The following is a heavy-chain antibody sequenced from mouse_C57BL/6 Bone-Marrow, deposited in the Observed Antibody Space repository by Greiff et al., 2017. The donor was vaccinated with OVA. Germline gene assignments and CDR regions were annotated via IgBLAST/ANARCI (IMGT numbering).Heavy chain of an antibody. CDR2: IAPNSGGT. J-gene: IGHJ3*01. CDR1: GYTFTSYW. CDR3: ARPYYSNWGFAY. D-gene: IGHD2-5*01. V-gene: IGHV1-72*01. Sequence: VQLQQPGAELVKPGASVKLSCKASGYTFTSYWMHWVKQRPGRGLEWIGRIAPNSGGTKYNEKFKSKATLTVDKPSSTAYMQLSSLTSEDSAVYDCARPYYSNWGFAYWGQGTLVTVSA.